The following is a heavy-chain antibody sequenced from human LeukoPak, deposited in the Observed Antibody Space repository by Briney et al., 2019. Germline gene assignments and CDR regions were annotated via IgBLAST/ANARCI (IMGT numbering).Heavy chain of an antibody. J-gene: IGHJ4*02. Sequence: SETLSLTCAVYGGSFSGYYWSWIRPPPGKGLEWIGEINHSGSTNYNPSLKSRVTISVDTSKNQFSLKLSSVTAADTAVYYCARGELELPPDYWGQGTLVTVSS. CDR3: ARGELELPPDY. CDR1: GGSFSGYY. D-gene: IGHD1-7*01. CDR2: INHSGST. V-gene: IGHV4-34*01.